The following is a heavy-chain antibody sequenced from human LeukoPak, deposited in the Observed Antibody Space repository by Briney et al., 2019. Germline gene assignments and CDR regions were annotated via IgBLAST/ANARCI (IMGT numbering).Heavy chain of an antibody. J-gene: IGHJ4*02. CDR2: ISASGGTT. Sequence: GGSLRLFCAASGFTFSSYAMSWVRQAPGKGLEWVSAISASGGTTYYADSMKGRFTISRDNSKNTVYLQVNGLRVEDTAVYYCAKRGGYYFDYWGQGTLVTVSS. D-gene: IGHD5-24*01. CDR3: AKRGGYYFDY. CDR1: GFTFSSYA. V-gene: IGHV3-23*01.